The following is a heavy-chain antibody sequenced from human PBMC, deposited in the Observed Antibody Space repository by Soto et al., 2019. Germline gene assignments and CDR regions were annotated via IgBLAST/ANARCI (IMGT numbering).Heavy chain of an antibody. V-gene: IGHV5-10-1*01. Sequence: PGESLKISCKGSGYSFTSYWISWVRQMPGKGLEWMGRIDPSDSYTNYSPSFQGHVTISADKSISTAYLQWSSLKASDTAMYYCASSAVSYYYDSSGRDAFDIWGQGTMVTVS. CDR1: GYSFTSYW. CDR3: ASSAVSYYYDSSGRDAFDI. J-gene: IGHJ3*02. D-gene: IGHD3-22*01. CDR2: IDPSDSYT.